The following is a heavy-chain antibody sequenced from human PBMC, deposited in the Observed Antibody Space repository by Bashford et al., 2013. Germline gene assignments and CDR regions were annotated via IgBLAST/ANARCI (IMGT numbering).Heavy chain of an antibody. CDR3: ARAYSSSGWYIGFAEEAMDV. Sequence: GGSLRLSCAASGFTFSSYSMNWVRQAPGKGLEWVSSISSSSSYIYYADSVKGRFTISRDNAKNSLYLQMNSLRAEDTAVYYCARAYSSSGWYIGFAEEAMDVWGQGTTVTVSS. D-gene: IGHD6-19*01. CDR1: GFTFSSYS. V-gene: IGHV3-21*01. J-gene: IGHJ6*02. CDR2: ISSSSSYI.